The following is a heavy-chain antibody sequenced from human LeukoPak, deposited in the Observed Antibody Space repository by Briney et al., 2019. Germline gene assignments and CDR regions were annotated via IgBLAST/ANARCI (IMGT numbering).Heavy chain of an antibody. V-gene: IGHV4-34*01. Sequence: SETLSLTCVVYGESHSGYSWSLIRQPPGKGLEWIGEINQRRNTNYNPSLKSRVTISIDTSKNQFSLKLSSVTAADTAVYYCARHGWHAWYFDLWGRGTLVTVSS. CDR1: GESHSGYS. CDR3: ARHGWHAWYFDL. J-gene: IGHJ2*01. D-gene: IGHD6-19*01. CDR2: INQRRNT.